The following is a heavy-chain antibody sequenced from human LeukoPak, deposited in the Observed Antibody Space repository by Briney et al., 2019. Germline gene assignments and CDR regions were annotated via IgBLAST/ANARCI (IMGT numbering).Heavy chain of an antibody. CDR1: GGSFSGYY. V-gene: IGHV4-34*01. CDR3: ARRGDGDYLDF. CDR2: INHSGST. J-gene: IGHJ4*02. D-gene: IGHD3-16*01. Sequence: SETLSLTCAVYGGSFSGYYWSWIRQPPGKGLEWIGEINHSGSTNYNPSLTSRVTISVDKSKNQLSLKLNSVTAADTAVYYCARRGDGDYLDFWGQGTLVTVSS.